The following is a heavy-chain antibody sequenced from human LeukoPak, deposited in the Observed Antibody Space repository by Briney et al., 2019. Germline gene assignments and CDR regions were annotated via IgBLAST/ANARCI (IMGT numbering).Heavy chain of an antibody. D-gene: IGHD3-16*01. J-gene: IGHJ4*02. CDR2: TSGSGGST. V-gene: IGHV3-23*01. CDR1: GFSFSTYA. Sequence: GGSLRLSCAASGFSFSTYAMKWVRQAPGKGLRWVSTTSGSGGSTYYADSVRGRFTISRDNSKNTLYLQMNSLRAEDTAVYYCAKDGGFGVGYFDYWGQGILVTVSS. CDR3: AKDGGFGVGYFDY.